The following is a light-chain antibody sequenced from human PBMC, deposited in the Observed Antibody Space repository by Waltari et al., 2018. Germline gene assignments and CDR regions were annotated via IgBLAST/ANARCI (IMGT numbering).Light chain of an antibody. CDR2: SNN. J-gene: IGLJ2*01. CDR3: AAWDDSLNGVV. CDR1: SSNIGRNT. V-gene: IGLV1-44*01. Sequence: QSVLTQPPSASGTPGQTVTISCSGSSSNIGRNTVTWYQQPPGTAPKLLSYSNNQRPSGVPDRFSGSKSGTSASLAISGLQSEDEADYYCAAWDDSLNGVVFGGGTKLTVL.